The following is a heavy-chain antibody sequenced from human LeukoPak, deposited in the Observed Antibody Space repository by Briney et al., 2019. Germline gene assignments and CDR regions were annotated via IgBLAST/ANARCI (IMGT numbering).Heavy chain of an antibody. CDR3: AKDALMTTVTEEVYFDY. D-gene: IGHD4-11*01. V-gene: IGHV3-30*18. Sequence: GGSLRLSCAASGFTFSSYGMHWVRQAPGKGLEWVAVISYDGSNKYYADSVKGRFTISRDNSKNTLYLQMNSLRAEDTAVYYCAKDALMTTVTEEVYFDYWGQGTLVTVSS. J-gene: IGHJ4*02. CDR2: ISYDGSNK. CDR1: GFTFSSYG.